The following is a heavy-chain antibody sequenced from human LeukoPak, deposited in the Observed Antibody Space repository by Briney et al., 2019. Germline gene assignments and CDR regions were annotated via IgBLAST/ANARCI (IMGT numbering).Heavy chain of an antibody. V-gene: IGHV4-34*01. CDR1: GGSFSGYY. Sequence: SETLSLTCAAYGGSFSGYYWSWIRQPPGKGLEWVGETNHSGSTNYNTSLKSRVTITVDTSKNQFSLKLRSVTAAETAVYYCARVRVVAARPWYFDYWGQGTLVTVSS. J-gene: IGHJ4*02. D-gene: IGHD6-6*01. CDR3: ARVRVVAARPWYFDY. CDR2: TNHSGST.